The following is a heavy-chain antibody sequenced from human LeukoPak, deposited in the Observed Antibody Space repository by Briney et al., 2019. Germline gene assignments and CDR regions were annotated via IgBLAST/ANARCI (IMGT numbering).Heavy chain of an antibody. CDR1: RGSISSSSYY. CDR3: ARDTYYDSSGLKDY. V-gene: IGHV4-39*07. Sequence: SETLSLTCTVPRGSISSSSYYWGWIRQPPGKGLEWIGSIYYSGSTYYNPSLKSRVTISVDTSKNQFSLKLSSVTAADTAVYYCARDTYYDSSGLKDYWGQGTLVTVSS. D-gene: IGHD3-22*01. J-gene: IGHJ4*02. CDR2: IYYSGST.